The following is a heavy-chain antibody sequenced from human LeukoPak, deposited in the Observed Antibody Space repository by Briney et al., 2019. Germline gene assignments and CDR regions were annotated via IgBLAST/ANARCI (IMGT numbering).Heavy chain of an antibody. J-gene: IGHJ4*02. D-gene: IGHD2-8*01. Sequence: SETLSLTCTVSGGSISSSSYCWGWVRQPPGKGLEWIGSIYYSGSTYYNPSLKSRVTISVDTSKNQLSLKLSSVTAADTAVYYCARVGYTGTKHYFDYWGQGTLVTVSS. V-gene: IGHV4-39*07. CDR3: ARVGYTGTKHYFDY. CDR2: IYYSGST. CDR1: GGSISSSSYC.